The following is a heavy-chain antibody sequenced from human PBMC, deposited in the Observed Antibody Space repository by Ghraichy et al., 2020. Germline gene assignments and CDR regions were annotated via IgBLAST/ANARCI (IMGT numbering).Heavy chain of an antibody. CDR3: ARHVSEYCYGTTCFRLGNSFDP. V-gene: IGHV4-39*01. CDR1: GGSISSRSYS. D-gene: IGHD2/OR15-2a*01. Sequence: SETLSLTCTVSGGSISSRSYSWGWIRQPPGKGLEWIGTIYYSGSTYYNPSLKSRVTISVDTSKNQFSLKLSSLTAADTAVYYCARHVSEYCYGTTCFRLGNSFDPWGQGTLVTVSS. J-gene: IGHJ5*02. CDR2: IYYSGST.